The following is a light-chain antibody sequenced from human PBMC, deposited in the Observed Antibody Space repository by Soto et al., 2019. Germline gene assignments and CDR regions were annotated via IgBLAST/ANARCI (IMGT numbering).Light chain of an antibody. CDR1: QSVSSSY. J-gene: IGKJ2*01. CDR2: GAS. Sequence: EIVLTQSPGTLSLSPGERATLSCRASQSVSSSYLAWYQQKPGQAPRLLMYGASSRATGIPDRFSGSGSGTDFTLTISRLEPEDFAVYICQQYGTSPRTFGQGTKLEI. V-gene: IGKV3-20*01. CDR3: QQYGTSPRT.